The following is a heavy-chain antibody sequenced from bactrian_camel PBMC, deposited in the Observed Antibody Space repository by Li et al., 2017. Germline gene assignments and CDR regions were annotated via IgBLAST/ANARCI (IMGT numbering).Heavy chain of an antibody. D-gene: IGHD2*01. CDR2: INDGGGLT. V-gene: IGHV3S31*01. Sequence: VQLVESGGGLVQPGGSLRLSCAASGFTFSSYAVMWVRQAPGKGLEWVSAINDGGGLTYIADSVKGRFTISRDNAKNTLYLQMDSLKAEDTAMYYCAADTRDLQDDGSWKCPKIEYEYWGQGTQVTVS. J-gene: IGHJ4*01. CDR1: GFTFSSYA. CDR3: AADTRDLQDDGSWKCPKIEYEY.